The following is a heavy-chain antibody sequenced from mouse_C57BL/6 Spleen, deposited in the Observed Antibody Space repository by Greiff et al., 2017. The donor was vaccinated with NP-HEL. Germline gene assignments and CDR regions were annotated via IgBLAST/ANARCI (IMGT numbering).Heavy chain of an antibody. CDR3: ARDYDPLAMDY. J-gene: IGHJ4*01. D-gene: IGHD2-4*01. CDR1: GYTFTSYG. V-gene: IGHV1-81*01. Sequence: QVQLKQSGAELARPGASVKLSCKASGYTFTSYGISWVKQRTGQGLEWIGEIYPRSGNTYYNEKFKGKATLTADKSSSTAYMELRSLTSEDSAVYFCARDYDPLAMDYWGQGTSVTVSS. CDR2: IYPRSGNT.